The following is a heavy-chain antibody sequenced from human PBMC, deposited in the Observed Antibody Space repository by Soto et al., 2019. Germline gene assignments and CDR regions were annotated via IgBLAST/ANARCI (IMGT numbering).Heavy chain of an antibody. D-gene: IGHD3-22*01. CDR2: IHYSGST. J-gene: IGHJ4*02. CDR1: GDSVTISDYY. CDR3: AAHDSGGYYAEY. V-gene: IGHV4-39*01. Sequence: QLQLQESGPGLVKPSETLSLTCTVSGDSVTISDYYWGWIRQPPGKGLEWIGSIHYSGSTYYNPSLKSRVTISGDTSKQPFPPKPTSVTAAGAGVDYCAAHDSGGYYAEYWGQGTLVTVSA.